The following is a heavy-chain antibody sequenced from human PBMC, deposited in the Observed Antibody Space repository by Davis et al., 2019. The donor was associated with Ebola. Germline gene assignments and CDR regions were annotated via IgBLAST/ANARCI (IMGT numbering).Heavy chain of an antibody. V-gene: IGHV3-48*03. J-gene: IGHJ5*02. CDR3: ARDETTVVTGWFDP. D-gene: IGHD4-23*01. CDR2: ISSSGSTI. Sequence: PGGSLRLSCAASGFTFSSYEMNWVRQAPGKGLEWVSYISSSGSTIYYADSVKGRFTISRDNAKNSLYLQMNSLRAEDTAVYYCARDETTVVTGWFDPWGQGTLVTVSS. CDR1: GFTFSSYE.